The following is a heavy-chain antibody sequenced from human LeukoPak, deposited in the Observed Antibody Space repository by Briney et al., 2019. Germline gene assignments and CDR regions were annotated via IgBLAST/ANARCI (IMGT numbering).Heavy chain of an antibody. J-gene: IGHJ4*02. CDR1: GFMFGGYA. CDR3: SRAVAHLDY. D-gene: IGHD4-23*01. V-gene: IGHV3-49*04. CDR2: IRSKSYGGTT. Sequence: PGRSLRPSCTASGFMFGGYAVSWVRQAPGKGLEWVGFIRSKSYGGTTEYAASVKGRFTISRDDSKSIAYLQMNSLKTEDTAVYYCSRAVAHLDYWGQGTLVTVSS.